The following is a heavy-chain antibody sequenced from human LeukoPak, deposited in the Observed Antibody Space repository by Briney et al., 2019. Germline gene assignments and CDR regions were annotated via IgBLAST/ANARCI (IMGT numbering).Heavy chain of an antibody. J-gene: IGHJ4*02. CDR2: IYYSGST. CDR1: GGSISSSSYY. CDR3: ARGGGLTWDY. V-gene: IGHV4-39*01. Sequence: SETLSLTCTVSGGSISSSSYYWGWIRQPPGKGLEWIGSIYYSGSTYYNPSLKSRVTISLDTSKNPFSLKMSSVTAAETAVYYCARGGGLTWDYWGQGTLVTVSS. D-gene: IGHD3-16*01.